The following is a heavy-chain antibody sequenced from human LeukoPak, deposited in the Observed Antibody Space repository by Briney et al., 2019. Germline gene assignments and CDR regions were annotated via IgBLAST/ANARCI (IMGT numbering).Heavy chain of an antibody. CDR1: GFTFSSYW. V-gene: IGHV3-74*01. CDR3: AGNNWNYDFDY. J-gene: IGHJ4*02. D-gene: IGHD1-7*01. Sequence: GGSLRLSCAASGFTFSSYWMHWVRQAPGKGLVWVSRINSDGSSTSYADSVKGRFTISRDNSKNTLYLQMNSLRAEDTAVYYCAGNNWNYDFDYWGQGTLVTVSS. CDR2: INSDGSST.